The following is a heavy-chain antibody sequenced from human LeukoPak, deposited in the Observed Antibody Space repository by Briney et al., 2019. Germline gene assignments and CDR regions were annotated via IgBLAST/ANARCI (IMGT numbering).Heavy chain of an antibody. CDR1: GFTFSSYA. Sequence: GGSLRLSCAGSGFTFSSYAMSWVRQAPGKGLERVSGISGSGGSTHYADSVKGRFTISRDNSKNTLYLQMNSLRAEDTAMYYCAREGFTEDTPLALDYWGQGTLVTVSS. CDR3: AREGFTEDTPLALDY. CDR2: ISGSGGST. J-gene: IGHJ4*02. D-gene: IGHD5-18*01. V-gene: IGHV3-23*01.